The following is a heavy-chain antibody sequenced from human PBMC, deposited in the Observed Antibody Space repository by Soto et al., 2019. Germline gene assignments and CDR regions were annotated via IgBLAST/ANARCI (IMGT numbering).Heavy chain of an antibody. V-gene: IGHV3-15*07. CDR1: GFTFSNAW. D-gene: IGHD6-19*01. CDR2: IKSKTDGGTT. CDR3: TTGRFWSSGWDY. J-gene: IGHJ4*02. Sequence: EVQLVESGGGLVKPGGSLRLSCAASGFTFSNAWMNWVRQAPGKGLEWVGRIKSKTDGGTTDYAAPVQGRFTISRDDSNNTLYLQMNSLKTEDTAVYYCTTGRFWSSGWDYWGQGTLVTVSS.